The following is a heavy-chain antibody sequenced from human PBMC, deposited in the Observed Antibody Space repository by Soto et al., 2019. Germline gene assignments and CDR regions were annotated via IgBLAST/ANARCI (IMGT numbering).Heavy chain of an antibody. J-gene: IGHJ3*02. Sequence: PGGSLRLSCAASGFTFSSYAMHWVRQAPGKGLEWVAVISYDGTNKYYADSVKGRFTISRDNSKNTLYLQMNSLRAEDTAVYYCARGIKAFAIWGQGTMVTIS. CDR1: GFTFSSYA. CDR3: ARGIKAFAI. V-gene: IGHV3-30-3*01. CDR2: ISYDGTNK.